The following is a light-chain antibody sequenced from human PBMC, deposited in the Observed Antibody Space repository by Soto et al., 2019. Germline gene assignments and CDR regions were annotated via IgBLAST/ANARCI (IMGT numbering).Light chain of an antibody. J-gene: IGKJ1*01. V-gene: IGKV1-9*01. Sequence: DIQLTQSPSFLSASVGDRVTITCRASQGISSYLAWYQQKPGKAPNLLIHTASTLQSGVPSRFSGSGSGTEFILTISSLQPDDSATYYCQQYNTYWTFGPGTKVDI. CDR3: QQYNTYWT. CDR1: QGISSY. CDR2: TAS.